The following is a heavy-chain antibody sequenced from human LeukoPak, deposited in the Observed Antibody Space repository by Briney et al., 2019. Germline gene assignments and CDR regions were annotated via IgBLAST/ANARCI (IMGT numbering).Heavy chain of an antibody. CDR3: ARGLRGYRFGPFDY. D-gene: IGHD5-18*01. CDR2: IYYSGST. Sequence: SETLSLTCTVSGGSISDYYWSWIRQPPGKGLEWIGYIYYSGSTNYNPSLKSRVTISVDTSKNQFSLGLSSVTAADAAVYYCARGLRGYRFGPFDYWGQGTLVPVSS. CDR1: GGSISDYY. J-gene: IGHJ4*02. V-gene: IGHV4-59*01.